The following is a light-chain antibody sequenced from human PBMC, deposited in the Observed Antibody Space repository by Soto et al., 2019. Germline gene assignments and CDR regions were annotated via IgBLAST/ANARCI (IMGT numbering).Light chain of an antibody. CDR2: GAS. V-gene: IGKV3-20*01. Sequence: EIVLTQTSGTLSLSPGERATLSCRASESVASSYLAWYQQKPGQAPRLLIYGASSRATGIPDRFSGSGSGTDFTLTISRLEPEDFAVYYCQQYDSSPKTFGQGTKVDIK. J-gene: IGKJ1*01. CDR3: QQYDSSPKT. CDR1: ESVASSY.